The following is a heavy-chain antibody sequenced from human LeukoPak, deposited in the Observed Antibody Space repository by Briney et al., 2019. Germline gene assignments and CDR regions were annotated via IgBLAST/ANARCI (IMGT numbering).Heavy chain of an antibody. CDR2: INPNSGGT. V-gene: IGHV1-2*02. CDR3: ARDPTYSGLYYFDY. CDR1: GYTFTGYY. J-gene: IGHJ4*02. Sequence: ASVKVSCKASGYTFTGYYMHWVRQAPGQGLEWMGWINPNSGGTNYAQEFQGRVTMTRDTSISTAYMELSRLRSDDTAVYYCARDPTYSGLYYFDYWGQGTLVTVSS. D-gene: IGHD5-12*01.